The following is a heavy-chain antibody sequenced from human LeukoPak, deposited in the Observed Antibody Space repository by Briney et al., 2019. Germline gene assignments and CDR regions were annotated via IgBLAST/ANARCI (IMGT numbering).Heavy chain of an antibody. V-gene: IGHV1-18*01. CDR1: GYTFTSYG. CDR2: ISAYNGNT. CDR3: AISTGTTGPFDY. Sequence: ASVKVSCKASGYTFTSYGISWVRQAPGQGLEWMGWISAYNGNTNYAQKLRGRVTMTTDTSTSTAYMEPRSLRSDDTAVYYCAISTGTTGPFDYWGQGTLVTVSS. J-gene: IGHJ4*02. D-gene: IGHD1-1*01.